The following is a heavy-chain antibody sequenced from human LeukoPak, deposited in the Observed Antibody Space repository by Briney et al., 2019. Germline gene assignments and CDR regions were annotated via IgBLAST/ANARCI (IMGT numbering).Heavy chain of an antibody. D-gene: IGHD2-15*01. CDR2: IIPIFGTA. V-gene: IGHV1-69*05. CDR1: GGTFSSYA. CDR3: AREVPSVVGYCSGGSCQRGSRAFDI. Sequence: SVKVSCKASGGTFSSYAISWVRQAPGQGLEWMGGIIPIFGTANYAQKFQGRVTITTDESTSTAYMELSSLRSEDTAVYYCAREVPSVVGYCSGGSCQRGSRAFDIWGQGTMVTVSS. J-gene: IGHJ3*02.